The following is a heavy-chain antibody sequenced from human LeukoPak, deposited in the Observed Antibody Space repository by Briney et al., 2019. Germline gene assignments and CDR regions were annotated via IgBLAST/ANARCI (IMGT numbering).Heavy chain of an antibody. CDR3: AKEDGADY. CDR1: GFTFSTYG. J-gene: IGHJ4*02. Sequence: HPGGSLRLSCAASGFTFSTYGMHWVRQAPGKGLEWVGCISFDGSNKYYADSVKGRFTISRDNSQNTLHLQMNSLRAEDTAVYYCAKEDGADYWGQGTLVTVSS. V-gene: IGHV3-30*18. CDR2: ISFDGSNK. D-gene: IGHD1-26*01.